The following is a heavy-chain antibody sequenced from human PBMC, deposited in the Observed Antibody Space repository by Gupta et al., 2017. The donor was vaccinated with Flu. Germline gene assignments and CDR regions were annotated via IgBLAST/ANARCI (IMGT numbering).Heavy chain of an antibody. CDR2: IYLGDSDT. Sequence: QMPGKGLEWMGIIYLGDSDTRYSPSLQGQVTISADKSISTAYLQWSSLKASDTAIYFCARHGKLGYSNSWYDYWGQGTLVTVSS. CDR3: ARHGKLGYSNSWYDY. D-gene: IGHD6-13*01. V-gene: IGHV5-51*01. J-gene: IGHJ4*02.